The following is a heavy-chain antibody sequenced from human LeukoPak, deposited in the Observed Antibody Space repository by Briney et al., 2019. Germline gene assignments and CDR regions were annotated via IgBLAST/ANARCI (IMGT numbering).Heavy chain of an antibody. J-gene: IGHJ5*02. Sequence: ASVKVSCKASGYTFTSYAMNWVRQAPGQGLERMGWINTNTGNPTYAQGFTGRFVFSLDTSVSTAYLQISSLKAEDTAVYYCARGVSTMVRGVTSKLPFDPWGQGTLVTVSS. D-gene: IGHD3-10*01. CDR1: GYTFTSYA. V-gene: IGHV7-4-1*02. CDR2: INTNTGNP. CDR3: ARGVSTMVRGVTSKLPFDP.